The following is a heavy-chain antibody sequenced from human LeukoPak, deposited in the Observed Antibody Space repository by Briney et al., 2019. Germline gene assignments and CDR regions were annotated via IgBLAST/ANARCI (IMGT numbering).Heavy chain of an antibody. J-gene: IGHJ6*02. CDR1: GFTFDDYA. Sequence: PGGSLRLSCAASGFTFDDYAMHWVRQAPGKGLEWVSGIRRNSVSIGYADFVKGRFTISRDNAKNSLYLQMNSLSAEDTALYYCAKDKGGNSRYYYYYYGMDVWGQGTTVTVSS. CDR2: IRRNSVSI. D-gene: IGHD4-23*01. CDR3: AKDKGGNSRYYYYYYGMDV. V-gene: IGHV3-9*01.